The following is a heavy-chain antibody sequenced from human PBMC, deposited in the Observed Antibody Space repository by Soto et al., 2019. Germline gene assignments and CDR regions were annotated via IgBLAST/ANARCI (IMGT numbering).Heavy chain of an antibody. CDR1: GYTFTGYY. CDR2: INPQTGGT. Sequence: QVQLVQSGAEVKTPGASVRVSCKASGYTFTGYYIHWVREAPGQGLEWMGWINPQTGGTSYAQKFQCRVTLSRDTSINTAYLELSRLTFDDAAVYFCARERYQVISDGMDVWGQGTTVTVSS. D-gene: IGHD2-2*01. CDR3: ARERYQVISDGMDV. J-gene: IGHJ6*02. V-gene: IGHV1-2*02.